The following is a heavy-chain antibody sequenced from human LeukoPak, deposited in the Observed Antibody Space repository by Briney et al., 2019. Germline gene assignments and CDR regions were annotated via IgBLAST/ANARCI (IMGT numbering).Heavy chain of an antibody. CDR3: ARGTAAAANRNWFDS. CDR1: GFMFSRYA. Sequence: GGSLRLSCAASGFMFSRYAMIWVRQTPGKGLEWVSAITETGAGTYYADSVKGRFTMSRDNSRNTVYLQMDSLRAEGTAVYFCARGTAAAANRNWFDSWGQGTLVTVSS. V-gene: IGHV3-23*01. D-gene: IGHD6-13*01. J-gene: IGHJ5*01. CDR2: ITETGAGT.